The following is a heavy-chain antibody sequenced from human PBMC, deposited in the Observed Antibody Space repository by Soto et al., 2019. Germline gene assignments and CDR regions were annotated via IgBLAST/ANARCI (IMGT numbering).Heavy chain of an antibody. CDR2: INAGNGNT. J-gene: IGHJ4*02. CDR1: GYTFTSYA. V-gene: IGHV1-3*01. D-gene: IGHD3-22*01. Sequence: VKVSCKASGYTFTSYAMHWVRQAPGQRLEWMGWINAGNGNTKYSQKFQGRVTITRDTSASTAYMELSSLRSEDTAVYYCARDRFNYYDSSGYYPGYWGQGTLVTVSS. CDR3: ARDRFNYYDSSGYYPGY.